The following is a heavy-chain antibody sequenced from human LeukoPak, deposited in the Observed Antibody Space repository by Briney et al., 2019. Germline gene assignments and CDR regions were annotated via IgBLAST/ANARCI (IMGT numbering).Heavy chain of an antibody. D-gene: IGHD3-10*01. V-gene: IGHV1-2*02. CDR2: INPNSGDT. CDR1: GYTFTAYY. CDR3: ARGNYGSGGPDAFDI. J-gene: IGHJ3*02. Sequence: ASVKVSCKASGYTFTAYYMHWVRQAPGQGLEWMGWINPNSGDTNYAQKFQGRVTMTRDTSISTAYMELSRLRSDDTAVYYCARGNYGSGGPDAFDIWGQGTMVTVSS.